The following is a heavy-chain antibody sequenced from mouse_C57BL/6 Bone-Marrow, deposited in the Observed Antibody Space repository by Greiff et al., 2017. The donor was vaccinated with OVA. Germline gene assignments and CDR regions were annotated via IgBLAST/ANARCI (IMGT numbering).Heavy chain of an antibody. Sequence: EVQRVESGPGLVKPSQSLSLTCSVTGYSITSGYYWNWIRQLPGNQLEWMGYISYDGSNNYNPSLKNRISITRDTSTNQFFLKLNSVTTEDTATYYCARELFYFDYWGQGTTLTVSS. J-gene: IGHJ2*01. CDR1: GYSITSGYY. V-gene: IGHV3-6*01. CDR3: ARELFYFDY. CDR2: ISYDGSN.